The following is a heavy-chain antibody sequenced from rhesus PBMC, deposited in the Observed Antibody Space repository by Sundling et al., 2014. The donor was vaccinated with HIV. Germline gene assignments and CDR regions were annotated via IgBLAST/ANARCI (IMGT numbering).Heavy chain of an antibody. J-gene: IGHJ6*01. Sequence: EVQLVESGGGLVQPGGSLRLSCTASGFTFSSYAVSWVRQAPGKGLEWVSSISSASSFIYYADSVKGRFTISRDNAKNSLSLQMNSLRAEDTAVYYCTRANLDWLLPPDSYGLDSWGQGVVVTVSS. CDR3: TRANLDWLLPPDSYGLDS. CDR2: ISSASSFI. D-gene: IGHD3-3*01. V-gene: IGHV3-136*01. CDR1: GFTFSSYA.